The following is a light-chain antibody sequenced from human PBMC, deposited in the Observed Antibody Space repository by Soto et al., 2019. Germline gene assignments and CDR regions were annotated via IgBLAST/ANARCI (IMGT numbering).Light chain of an antibody. CDR2: DNN. Sequence: QSVLTQPPSVSAAPGQKVTISCSGSSSNIGNNYVSWYQQLPGTAPKLLICDNNKRPSGIPDRFSGSKSGTSATLGITGRQTGDAADYYCGTWDTSLSAVVFGGGTKLTVL. CDR3: GTWDTSLSAVV. J-gene: IGLJ2*01. CDR1: SSNIGNNY. V-gene: IGLV1-51*01.